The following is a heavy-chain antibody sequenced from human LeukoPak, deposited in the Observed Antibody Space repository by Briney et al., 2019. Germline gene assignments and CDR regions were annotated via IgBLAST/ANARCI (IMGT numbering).Heavy chain of an antibody. V-gene: IGHV1-18*01. CDR3: ARLVVVPAASSDY. D-gene: IGHD2-2*01. CDR1: GYTFTSYG. Sequence: ASVKVSCKASGYTFTSYGISWVRQAPGQGLEWMGGIIPIFGTANYAQKLQGRVTMTTDTSTSTAYMELRSLRSDDTAVYYCARLVVVPAASSDYWGQGTLVTVSS. CDR2: IIPIFGTA. J-gene: IGHJ4*02.